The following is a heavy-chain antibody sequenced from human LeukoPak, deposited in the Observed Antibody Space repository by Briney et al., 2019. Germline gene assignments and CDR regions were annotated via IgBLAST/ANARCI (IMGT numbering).Heavy chain of an antibody. Sequence: GGSLRLSCAVSRFSFSSFNMHWVRQAPGKGLEWVSYISPSSDHIDYADFVKGRFTISRDNAKNSVYLQMNSLRAEDTAVYYCAREEGGDSSGWALDYWGQGTLVTVSS. D-gene: IGHD6-19*01. CDR1: RFSFSSFN. J-gene: IGHJ4*02. CDR3: AREEGGDSSGWALDY. CDR2: ISPSSDHI. V-gene: IGHV3-48*01.